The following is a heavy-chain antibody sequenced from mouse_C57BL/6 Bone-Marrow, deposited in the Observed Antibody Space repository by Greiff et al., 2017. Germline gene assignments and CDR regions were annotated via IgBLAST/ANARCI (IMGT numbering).Heavy chain of an antibody. CDR3: AREITTPVGGFAY. Sequence: QVQLQQSGPGLVQPSQSLSITCTVSGFSLTSYGVHWVRQSPGTGLEWLGVIWSGGSTDYNAAFISRLSISKDNSKSQVFFKMNSLQADDTAIYYCAREITTPVGGFAYWGQGTLVTVSA. CDR2: IWSGGST. D-gene: IGHD1-1*01. J-gene: IGHJ3*01. V-gene: IGHV2-2*01. CDR1: GFSLTSYG.